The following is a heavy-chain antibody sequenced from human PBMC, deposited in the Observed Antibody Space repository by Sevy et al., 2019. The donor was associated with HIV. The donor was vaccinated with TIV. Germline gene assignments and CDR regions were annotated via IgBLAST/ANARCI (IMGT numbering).Heavy chain of an antibody. CDR3: TTDSPYRSY. Sequence: GGSLRLSCAASGFTFSDAWMSLVRQVPGKGLEWVGRIRSDSDGGTADYVAPVKGRFTISREDSENTLYLQMHSLTTEDTGVYYCTTDSPYRSYWGQGILVTVSS. J-gene: IGHJ4*02. CDR2: IRSDSDGGTA. V-gene: IGHV3-15*01. D-gene: IGHD1-26*01. CDR1: GFTFSDAW.